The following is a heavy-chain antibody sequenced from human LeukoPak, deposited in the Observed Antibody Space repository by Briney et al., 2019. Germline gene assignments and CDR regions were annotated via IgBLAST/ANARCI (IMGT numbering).Heavy chain of an antibody. CDR1: GFTFSSYA. J-gene: IGHJ3*02. D-gene: IGHD2-21*02. CDR2: ISGSGGST. CDR3: AKGDIVVVTALNAFDI. V-gene: IGHV3-23*01. Sequence: GGSLRLSCAASGFTFSSYAMSWVRQAPGKGLEWVSAISGSGGSTYYADSVKGRFTISRDNSKKTLYLQMNSLRAEDTAVYYCAKGDIVVVTALNAFDIWGQGTMVTVSS.